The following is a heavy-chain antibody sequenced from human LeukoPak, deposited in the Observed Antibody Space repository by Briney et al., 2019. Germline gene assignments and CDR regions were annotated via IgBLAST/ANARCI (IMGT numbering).Heavy chain of an antibody. CDR2: IYHSGST. V-gene: IGHV4-59*01. CDR1: GGSISSYY. J-gene: IGHJ3*02. CDR3: VRGHLVGGWFKYDAFDI. Sequence: SETLSLTCTVSGGSISSYYWSWIRQPPGKGLEWIGYIYHSGSTNYNPSPKSRVTISLDTSKKHFSLKLSSVTAADTAVYYCVRGHLVGGWFKYDAFDIWGQGTMVSVSS. D-gene: IGHD6-19*01.